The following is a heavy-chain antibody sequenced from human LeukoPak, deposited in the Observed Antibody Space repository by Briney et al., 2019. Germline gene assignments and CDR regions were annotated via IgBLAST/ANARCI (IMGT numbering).Heavy chain of an antibody. V-gene: IGHV1-69*04. D-gene: IGHD6-13*01. CDR1: RGTFSSYA. Sequence: SVKVSCKASRGTFSSYAISWVRQAPGQGLEWMGRIIPILGIANYAQKFQGRVTITADKSTSTAYMELSSLRSEDTAVYYCARDRGLKQQLIYWGQGTLVTVSS. CDR2: IIPILGIA. CDR3: ARDRGLKQQLIY. J-gene: IGHJ4*02.